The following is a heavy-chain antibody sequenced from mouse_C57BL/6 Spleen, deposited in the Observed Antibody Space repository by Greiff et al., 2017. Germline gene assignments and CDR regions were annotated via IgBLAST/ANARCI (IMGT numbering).Heavy chain of an antibody. V-gene: IGHV1-52*01. J-gene: IGHJ1*03. Sequence: VQLQQPGAELVRPGSSVKLSCKASGYTFTSYWMHWVKQRPIQGLEWIGNIDPSDSETHYNQKFKDKATLTVDKSSSTAYMQLSSLTSEDSAVYYCERGGYYGSSSWYFDVWGTGTTVTVSS. CDR3: ERGGYYGSSSWYFDV. CDR1: GYTFTSYW. D-gene: IGHD1-1*01. CDR2: IDPSDSET.